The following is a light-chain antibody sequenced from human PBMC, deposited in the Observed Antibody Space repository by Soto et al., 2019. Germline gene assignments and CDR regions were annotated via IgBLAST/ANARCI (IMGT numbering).Light chain of an antibody. CDR3: QQYYSYPQT. J-gene: IGKJ1*01. V-gene: IGKV3-15*01. Sequence: EIVKTQSPATLSVSPGARATLSCRASQSVGSDLVWYRQKPGQAPRLLIYGASNRATGVPDRFSGSGSGTVFTLTISSLQSEDFATYYCQQYYSYPQTFGQGTKVDI. CDR1: QSVGSD. CDR2: GAS.